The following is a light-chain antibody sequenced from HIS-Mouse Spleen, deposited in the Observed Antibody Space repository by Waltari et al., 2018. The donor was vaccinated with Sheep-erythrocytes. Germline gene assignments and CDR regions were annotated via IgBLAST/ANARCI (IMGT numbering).Light chain of an antibody. V-gene: IGLV3-10*01. CDR3: YSTDSSGNHRV. J-gene: IGLJ2*01. CDR1: ALPKKY. CDR2: EDS. Sequence: SYELTQPPSVSVSPGQTARITCSGDALPKKYAYWYQQKSGQAPVLVIYEDSKRPSGIPERVSGSSSGTMAPLTISGAQVEDEADYYCYSTDSSGNHRVFGGGTKLTVL.